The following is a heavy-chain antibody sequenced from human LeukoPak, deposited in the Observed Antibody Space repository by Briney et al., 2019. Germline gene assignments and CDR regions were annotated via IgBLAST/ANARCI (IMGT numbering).Heavy chain of an antibody. V-gene: IGHV3-15*01. CDR1: GFTFSNAC. Sequence: GGSLRLSCAASGFTFSNACMSWVRQAPGKGLEWVGRIKSKPDGETADYAAPVKGRFSISRDDSENTLYLQMNSLKIEDTAVYYCTTDPAGRFGITIFEVVGDYFDYGGQGTLVTVSS. J-gene: IGHJ4*02. CDR3: TTDPAGRFGITIFEVVGDYFDY. D-gene: IGHD3-3*01. CDR2: IKSKPDGETA.